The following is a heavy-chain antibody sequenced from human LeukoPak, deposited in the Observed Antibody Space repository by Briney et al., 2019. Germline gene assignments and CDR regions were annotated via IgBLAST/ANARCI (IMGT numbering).Heavy chain of an antibody. CDR1: GYSISSGYY. CDR2: IYHSGST. J-gene: IGHJ6*03. V-gene: IGHV4-38-2*01. Sequence: NASETLSLTCAVSGYSISSGYYWGWIRQPPGKGLEWIGSIYHSGSTYYNPSLKSRVTISVDTSKNQFSLKLNSVTAADTAVYYCARAVRKVLRFLEWPGYMDVWGKGTTVTVSS. D-gene: IGHD3-3*01. CDR3: ARAVRKVLRFLEWPGYMDV.